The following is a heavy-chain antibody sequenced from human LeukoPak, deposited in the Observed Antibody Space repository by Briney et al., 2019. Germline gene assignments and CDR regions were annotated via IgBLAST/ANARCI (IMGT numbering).Heavy chain of an antibody. Sequence: SETLSLTCAVSGYSISSGDYWGWIRQPPGKGLEWIGSIYDSGSTHYNPSLKSRVTISVDTSKNQFSLKLSSVTAADTAVYYCARNTTEVVTSKWFDPWGQGTLVTDSS. D-gene: IGHD2-21*02. V-gene: IGHV4-38-2*01. CDR3: ARNTTEVVTSKWFDP. J-gene: IGHJ5*02. CDR2: IYDSGST. CDR1: GYSISSGDY.